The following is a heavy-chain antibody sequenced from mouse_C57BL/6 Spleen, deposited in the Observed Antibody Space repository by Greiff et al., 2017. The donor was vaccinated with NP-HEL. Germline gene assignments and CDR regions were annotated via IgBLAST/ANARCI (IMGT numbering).Heavy chain of an antibody. CDR1: GYTFTDYE. CDR2: IDPETGGT. Sequence: VQLVESGAELVRPGASVTLSCKASGYTFTDYEMHWVKQTPVHGLEWIGAIDPETGGTAYNQKFKGKAILTADKSSSTAYMELRSLTSEDSAVYYCTRMDYYGSSPPFDYWGQGTTLTVSS. CDR3: TRMDYYGSSPPFDY. J-gene: IGHJ2*01. D-gene: IGHD1-1*01. V-gene: IGHV1-15*01.